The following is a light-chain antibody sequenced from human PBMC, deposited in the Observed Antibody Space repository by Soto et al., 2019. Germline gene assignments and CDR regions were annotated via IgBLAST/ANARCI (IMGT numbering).Light chain of an antibody. CDR1: QSVNSDS. J-gene: IGKJ1*01. V-gene: IGKV3-20*01. Sequence: EIVLTQSPGTLSLSPGEGATLSCRASQSVNSDSLAWYQQKPGQAPRLLISGASTRATGIPDRFRGSGSGTDFTLTISRLEPEDFAVDGGQQYGSSLTFDQGTKVEIK. CDR2: GAS. CDR3: QQYGSSLT.